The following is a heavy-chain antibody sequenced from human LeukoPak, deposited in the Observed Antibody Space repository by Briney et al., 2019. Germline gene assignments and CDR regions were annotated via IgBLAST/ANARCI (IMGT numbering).Heavy chain of an antibody. Sequence: GGSLRLSCAASGFTFSSYWMSWVRQAPGKGLEWVANIKQDGSEKYYVDSVKGRFTISRDNAKNSLYLQMNSLRAEDTAVYYCARRMVRGPRIFDYWGQGTLVTVSS. J-gene: IGHJ4*02. CDR3: ARRMVRGPRIFDY. D-gene: IGHD3-10*01. V-gene: IGHV3-7*01. CDR2: IKQDGSEK. CDR1: GFTFSSYW.